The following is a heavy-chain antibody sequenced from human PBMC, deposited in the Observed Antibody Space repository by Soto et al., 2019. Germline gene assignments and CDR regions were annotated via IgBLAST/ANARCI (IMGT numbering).Heavy chain of an antibody. CDR2: ISYDGSNQ. V-gene: IGHV3-30*18. Sequence: GGSLRLSCAASGFTFNIYGMHWVRQAPDQGLEWVALISYDGSNQYYADSVKGRFTISRDNSKNTLFLQMNSLRADDTAVYYCAKDQASGQGSFDSWGQGTLVTVSS. J-gene: IGHJ4*02. CDR3: AKDQASGQGSFDS. CDR1: GFTFNIYG.